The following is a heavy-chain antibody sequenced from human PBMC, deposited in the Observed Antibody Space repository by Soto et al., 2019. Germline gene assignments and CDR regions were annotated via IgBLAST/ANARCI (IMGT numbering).Heavy chain of an antibody. CDR3: ARGPFITSGFDY. CDR1: GYTFTNYV. Sequence: QVQLVQSGAEVKKPGASVKVSCKASGYTFTNYVMHWVRQAPGQRLEWMGWISTGSGDTKYSQNFQGGVTLTRDISASTAYMDLSSLRSEDTAVYYCARGPFITSGFDYWGQGTLVAVSS. V-gene: IGHV1-3*04. CDR2: ISTGSGDT. D-gene: IGHD6-19*01. J-gene: IGHJ4*02.